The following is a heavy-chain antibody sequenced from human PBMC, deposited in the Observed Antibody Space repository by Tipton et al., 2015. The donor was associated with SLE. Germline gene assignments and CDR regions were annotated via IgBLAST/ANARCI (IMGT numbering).Heavy chain of an antibody. CDR3: ARLDYYYYYMDV. J-gene: IGHJ6*03. CDR2: IYHSGST. CDR1: GYSISSSYY. V-gene: IGHV4-38-2*01. Sequence: TLSLTCAISGYSISSSYYWGWIRQPPGKGLEWIGSIYHSGSTYYNPSLKSRVTISVDTSKNQFSLKLSSVTAADTAVYYCARLDYYYYYMDVWGKGTTVTVSS.